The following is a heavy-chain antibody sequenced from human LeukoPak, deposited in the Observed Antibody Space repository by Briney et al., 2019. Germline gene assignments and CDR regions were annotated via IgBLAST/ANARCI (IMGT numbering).Heavy chain of an antibody. V-gene: IGHV3-23*01. J-gene: IGHJ4*02. Sequence: GGSLRLSCAASGFTFSNYGMNWVRQAPGKGLEWVSGITPTGGTTYYADSVKGRFTISRDNSKNTVFLQMNSLRVEDTAVYYCARDFGSPYSSSPPNWGGDYWGQGTLVTVSS. CDR2: ITPTGGTT. D-gene: IGHD6-13*01. CDR1: GFTFSNYG. CDR3: ARDFGSPYSSSPPNWGGDY.